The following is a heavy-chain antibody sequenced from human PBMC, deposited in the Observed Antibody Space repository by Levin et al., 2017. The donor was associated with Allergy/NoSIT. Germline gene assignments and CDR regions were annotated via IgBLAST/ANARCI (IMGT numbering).Heavy chain of an antibody. J-gene: IGHJ3*02. CDR3: ARQLRGNSAYDAFDI. Sequence: GGSLRLSCAAAGFTFRDYWMTWVRQTPGRGLEWVANSNEDGSQKYYLDSVKGRFTISRDNAKNSVDLQMDYLRDDDTAVYYCARQLRGNSAYDAFDIWGHGTMVTFSS. D-gene: IGHD5-12*01. V-gene: IGHV3-7*03. CDR1: GFTFRDYW. CDR2: SNEDGSQK.